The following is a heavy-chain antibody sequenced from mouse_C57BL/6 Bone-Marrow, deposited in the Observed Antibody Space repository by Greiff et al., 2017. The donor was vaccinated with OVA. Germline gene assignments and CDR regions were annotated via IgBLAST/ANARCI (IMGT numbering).Heavy chain of an antibody. CDR1: GYTFTSYW. D-gene: IGHD1-1*01. J-gene: IGHJ2*01. Sequence: QVQLQQPGAELVRPGSSVKLSCKASGYTFTSYWMHWVKQRPIQGLEWIGNIDPSDSETHYNQKFKDKATLTVDKSSSTAYMQLSSLTSEDSAVYYCARSAYGDYFDYWGQGTTLTVSS. V-gene: IGHV1-52*01. CDR3: ARSAYGDYFDY. CDR2: IDPSDSET.